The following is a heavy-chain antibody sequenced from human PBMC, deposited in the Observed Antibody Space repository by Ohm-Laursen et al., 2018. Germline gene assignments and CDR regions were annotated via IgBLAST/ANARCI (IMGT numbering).Heavy chain of an antibody. V-gene: IGHV3-13*01. CDR3: ARREYFYGLDV. J-gene: IGHJ6*02. CDR1: GFTFSNYD. CDR2: IGTAGDT. Sequence: GSLRLSCAASGFTFSNYDMHWVRQATGKGLEWVSAIGTAGDTNYPGSVKGRFTISRENAKNSLFLQMNSLRAGDTAVYYCARREYFYGLDVWGQGTTVTVSS. D-gene: IGHD1-26*01.